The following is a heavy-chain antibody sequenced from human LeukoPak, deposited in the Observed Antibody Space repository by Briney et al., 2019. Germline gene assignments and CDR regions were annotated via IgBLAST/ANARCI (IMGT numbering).Heavy chain of an antibody. V-gene: IGHV3-20*04. J-gene: IGHJ4*02. CDR3: ARGGYYYDSSGYSLDY. CDR1: GFTFDDYG. Sequence: GSLRLSCAASGFTFDDYGMSWVRQAPGKGLERVSGINWNGGSTGYADSVKGRFTISRDNAKNSLYLQMNSLRAEDTALYYCARGGYYYDSSGYSLDYWGQGTLVTVSS. CDR2: INWNGGST. D-gene: IGHD3-22*01.